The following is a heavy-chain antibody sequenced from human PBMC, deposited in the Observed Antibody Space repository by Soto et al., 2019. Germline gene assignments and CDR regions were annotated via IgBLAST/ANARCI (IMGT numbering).Heavy chain of an antibody. CDR3: AKDRAARYYYYYGMDV. Sequence: PGGSLRLSCAASGFTFSSYGMHWVRQAPGKGLEWVAVISYDGSNKYYADSVKGRFTISRDNSKNTLYLQMNSLRAEDTAVYYCAKDRAARYYYYYGMDVWGQGTTVTVSS. J-gene: IGHJ6*02. CDR1: GFTFSSYG. V-gene: IGHV3-30*18. D-gene: IGHD6-6*01. CDR2: ISYDGSNK.